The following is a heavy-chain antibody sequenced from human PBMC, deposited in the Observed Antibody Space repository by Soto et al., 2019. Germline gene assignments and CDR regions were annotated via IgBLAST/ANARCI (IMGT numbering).Heavy chain of an antibody. V-gene: IGHV1-2*04. D-gene: IGHD5-18*01. CDR2: VNPSGGST. J-gene: IGHJ6*02. CDR1: GYLFTSYS. Sequence: ASVKVSCKASGYLFTSYSMHWVRLAPGQGLEWMGVVNPSGGSTNYAQKFQGWVTMTRDTSISTAYMELSRLRSDDTAVYYCARAKQLWGPGSYYGMDVWGQGTTVTVSS. CDR3: ARAKQLWGPGSYYGMDV.